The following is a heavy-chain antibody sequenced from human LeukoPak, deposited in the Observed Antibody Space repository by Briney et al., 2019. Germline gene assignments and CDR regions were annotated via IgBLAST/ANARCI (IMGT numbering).Heavy chain of an antibody. CDR2: INHSGST. J-gene: IGHJ4*02. D-gene: IGHD3-10*01. Sequence: SETLSLTCAVYGGSFSGYYWSWIRQPPGKGLEWIGEINHSGSTNYNPSLKSRVTISVDTSKNQFSLKLNSVTAADTAVYYCARVRMVRGVPNYFDYWGQGILVTVSS. CDR1: GGSFSGYY. CDR3: ARVRMVRGVPNYFDY. V-gene: IGHV4-34*01.